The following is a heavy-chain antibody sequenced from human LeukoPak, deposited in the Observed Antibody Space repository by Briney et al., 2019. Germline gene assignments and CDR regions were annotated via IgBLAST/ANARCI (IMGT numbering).Heavy chain of an antibody. D-gene: IGHD2-15*01. J-gene: IGHJ5*01. V-gene: IGHV3-7*01. CDR2: IKQDGSDK. Sequence: PGGSLRLSCAASGFIFSRYWMSWVRQAPGRGLEWVANIKQDGSDKYYVDSLKGRFTISRDNAKNSLYLQMNSLRAEDTAVYYCARGNYCSGGSCCSDSWGQGTLVTVSS. CDR1: GFIFSRYW. CDR3: ARGNYCSGGSCCSDS.